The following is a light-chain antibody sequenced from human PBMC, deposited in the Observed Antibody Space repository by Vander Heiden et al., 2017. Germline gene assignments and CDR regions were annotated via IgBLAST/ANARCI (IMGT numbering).Light chain of an antibody. CDR3: QQYGSSPQYT. CDR1: QSVSSSY. Sequence: EIVLTQSPRTLSLSPGERATLSCRASQSVSSSYLAWYQQKPGRAPRLLVYGASSRATGIPDRFSGSGSGTEFTLTISRLEPEDFAVYYCQQYGSSPQYTFGQGTKLEIK. J-gene: IGKJ2*01. V-gene: IGKV3-20*01. CDR2: GAS.